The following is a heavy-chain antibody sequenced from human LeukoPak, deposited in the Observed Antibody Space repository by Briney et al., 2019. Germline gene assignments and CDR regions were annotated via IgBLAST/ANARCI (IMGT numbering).Heavy chain of an antibody. CDR1: GFTFSSYE. J-gene: IGHJ4*02. Sequence: GGSLRLSCAASGFTFSSYEMNWVRQAPGKGLEWVSYISSSGSTIYYADSVKGRFTISRDNAKNSLYLQTNSLRAEDTAVYYCARSRLVQLPDGFWGQGTLVTVSS. V-gene: IGHV3-48*03. D-gene: IGHD6-6*01. CDR3: ARSRLVQLPDGF. CDR2: ISSSGSTI.